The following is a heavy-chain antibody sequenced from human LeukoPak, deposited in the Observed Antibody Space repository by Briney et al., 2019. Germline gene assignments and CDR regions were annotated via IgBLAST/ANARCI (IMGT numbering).Heavy chain of an antibody. Sequence: GGSLRLSCAASGFTFSSYGMHWVRQAPDKGLEWVAVIWYDGSNKYYADSVKGRFTISRDNSKNALYLQMNSLRAEDTAVYYCARELSGPYDILTGHFDYWGQGTLVTVSS. D-gene: IGHD3-9*01. J-gene: IGHJ4*02. CDR3: ARELSGPYDILTGHFDY. CDR1: GFTFSSYG. V-gene: IGHV3-33*01. CDR2: IWYDGSNK.